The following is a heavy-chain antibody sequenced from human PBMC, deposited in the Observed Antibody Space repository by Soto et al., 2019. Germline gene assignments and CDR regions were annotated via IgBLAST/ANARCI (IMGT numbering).Heavy chain of an antibody. Sequence: QVQLQESGPGLVKPSETLSLTCTVSGGSISSYYWSWIRQPPGKGLEWIGYIYYSGSTNYNPSLKSRVPISVDTSKNQFSLKLSSVTAADTAVYYCARTSGTIFGVVIKDGWFDPWGQGTLVTVSS. CDR2: IYYSGST. J-gene: IGHJ5*02. CDR3: ARTSGTIFGVVIKDGWFDP. V-gene: IGHV4-59*01. D-gene: IGHD3-3*01. CDR1: GGSISSYY.